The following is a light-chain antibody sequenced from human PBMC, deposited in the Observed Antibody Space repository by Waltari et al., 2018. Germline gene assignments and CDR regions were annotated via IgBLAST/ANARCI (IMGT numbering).Light chain of an antibody. Sequence: EIVLTQSPGTLSLSPGERATLSCRATQSVSSNYLAWYQQKPGQAPRPLIYGASSSATGIPDRFSGSGSGTDFSLFISRLEPEDFAVYYCQQYGSSPVTFGQGTKLEIK. J-gene: IGKJ2*01. V-gene: IGKV3-20*01. CDR2: GAS. CDR1: QSVSSNY. CDR3: QQYGSSPVT.